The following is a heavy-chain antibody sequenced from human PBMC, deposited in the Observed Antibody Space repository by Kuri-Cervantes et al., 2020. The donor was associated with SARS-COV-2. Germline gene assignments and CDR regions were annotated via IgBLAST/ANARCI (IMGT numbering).Heavy chain of an antibody. CDR2: IYTSGST. V-gene: IGHV4-61*02. CDR3: ASSGHKVAFDI. D-gene: IGHD2-15*01. Sequence: LRFSCTVSGGSISSGSYYWSWIRQPAGKGLEWIGCIYTSGSTNYNPSLKSRVTISVDTSKNQFSLKLSSVTAADTAVYYCASSGHKVAFDIWGHGTMVTVSS. J-gene: IGHJ3*02. CDR1: GGSISSGSYY.